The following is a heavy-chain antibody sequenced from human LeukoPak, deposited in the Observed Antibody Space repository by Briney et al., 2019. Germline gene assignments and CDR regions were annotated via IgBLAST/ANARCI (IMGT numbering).Heavy chain of an antibody. CDR1: GYTFTSYG. Sequence: ASVKVSCKASGYTFTSYGISWVRQAPGQGLEWMGWISAYNGNTNYAQKLQGRVTMTTDTSTSTAYMELRSLRSDDTAVYYCARTDYGDYAINWLDPWGQGTLVTVSS. J-gene: IGHJ5*02. CDR2: ISAYNGNT. CDR3: ARTDYGDYAINWLDP. D-gene: IGHD4-17*01. V-gene: IGHV1-18*01.